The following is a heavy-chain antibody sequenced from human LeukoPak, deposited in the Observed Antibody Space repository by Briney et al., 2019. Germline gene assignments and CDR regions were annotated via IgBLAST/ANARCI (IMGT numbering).Heavy chain of an antibody. V-gene: IGHV3-23*01. CDR2: ISGSGGST. Sequence: PGGSLRLSCAASGFTFSSYAMSWVRQAPGKGLEWVSAISGSGGSTYYADSVKGRFTISRDNSKNTLYLQMNSLRAEDTAVYYCAKVPGFLGWLYRDYWGQGTLVTVSS. CDR1: GFTFSSYA. D-gene: IGHD3-3*01. CDR3: AKVPGFLGWLYRDY. J-gene: IGHJ4*02.